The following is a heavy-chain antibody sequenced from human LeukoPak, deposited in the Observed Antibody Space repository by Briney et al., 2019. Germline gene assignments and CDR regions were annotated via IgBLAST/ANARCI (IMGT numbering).Heavy chain of an antibody. V-gene: IGHV3-66*01. CDR3: ARDGSGWSRDY. D-gene: IGHD6-19*01. Sequence: GGSLRLSCAASEFSVGSNYMTWVRQAPGKGLEWVSLIYSGGSTYYADSVKGRFTISRDNSKNTLYLQMNSLRVEDTAVYYCARDGSGWSRDYWGQGTLVTVSS. J-gene: IGHJ4*02. CDR1: EFSVGSNY. CDR2: IYSGGST.